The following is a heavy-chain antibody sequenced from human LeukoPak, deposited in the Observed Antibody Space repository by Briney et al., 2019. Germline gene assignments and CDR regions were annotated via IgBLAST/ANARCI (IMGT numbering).Heavy chain of an antibody. J-gene: IGHJ4*02. CDR1: GFTFSSYG. Sequence: AGGSLRLSCAASGFTFSSYGMHWVRQAPGKGLEWVSAISGSGGATYYADSVKGRFTISRDDPHNTLYLQMNSLRAEDTAVYFCARGGVDYYGSGTYYLMYYFDYWGQGALVTVSS. D-gene: IGHD3-10*01. CDR3: ARGGVDYYGSGTYYLMYYFDY. CDR2: ISGSGGAT. V-gene: IGHV3-23*01.